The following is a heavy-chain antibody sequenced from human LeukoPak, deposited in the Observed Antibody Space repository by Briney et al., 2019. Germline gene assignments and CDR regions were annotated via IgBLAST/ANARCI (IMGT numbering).Heavy chain of an antibody. J-gene: IGHJ4*02. Sequence: ASVTVSCKASGGTFSSYAISWVRQAPGQGLEWMGRIIPIFGTANYAQKFQGRVTITTDESTSTAYMELSSLRSEDTAVYYCARDLIVVVTESYFDYWGQGTLVTVSS. CDR3: ARDLIVVVTESYFDY. CDR1: GGTFSSYA. V-gene: IGHV1-69*05. CDR2: IIPIFGTA. D-gene: IGHD3-22*01.